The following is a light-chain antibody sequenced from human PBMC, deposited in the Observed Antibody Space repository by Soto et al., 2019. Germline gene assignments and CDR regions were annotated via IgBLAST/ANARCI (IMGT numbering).Light chain of an antibody. V-gene: IGLV1-40*01. CDR1: SSNIGAGYD. CDR3: QSYDSSLSGSV. Sequence: QSVLTQPPSVSGAPGQRVTLSCTGSSSNIGAGYDVHWYQQLPGTAPKLLIYGNNNRPSGVPDRFSGSKSGTSASLAITGLEAEDEADYYCQSYDSSLSGSVFVTGTKLTVL. CDR2: GNN. J-gene: IGLJ1*01.